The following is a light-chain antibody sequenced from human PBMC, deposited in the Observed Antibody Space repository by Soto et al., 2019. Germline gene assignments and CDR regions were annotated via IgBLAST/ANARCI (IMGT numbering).Light chain of an antibody. J-gene: IGLJ2*01. CDR3: AAWDDSLSGHVV. V-gene: IGLV1-47*02. Sequence: QSALTQPPSASGTPGQRVTISCSGSSSNMGSNYVYWYQQLPGTAPKLLIYSSDQRPSGVPDRFSGSKSGTSASLAISGLRSEDEADYYCAAWDDSLSGHVVFGGGTKVTVL. CDR2: SSD. CDR1: SSNMGSNY.